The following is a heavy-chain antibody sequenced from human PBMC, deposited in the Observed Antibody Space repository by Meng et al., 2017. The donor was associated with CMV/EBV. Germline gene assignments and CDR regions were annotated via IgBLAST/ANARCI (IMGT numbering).Heavy chain of an antibody. CDR2: ISYDGSNK. CDR1: GFTVSSYA. CDR3: ARGLSGSYFDY. J-gene: IGHJ4*02. Sequence: SCAASGFTVSSYAMHWVRQAPGKGLEWVAVISYDGSNKYYADSVKGRFTISRDNSKNTLYLQMNSLRAEDTAVYYCARGLSGSYFDYWGQGTLVTVSS. V-gene: IGHV3-30*04. D-gene: IGHD1-26*01.